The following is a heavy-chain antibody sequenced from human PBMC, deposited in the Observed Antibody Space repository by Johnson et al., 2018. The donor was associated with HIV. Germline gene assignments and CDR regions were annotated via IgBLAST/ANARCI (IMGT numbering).Heavy chain of an antibody. CDR3: AKGWEGVTSGDAFDI. CDR2: ISGNGGTT. V-gene: IGHV3-23*04. J-gene: IGHJ3*02. CDR1: GFTFSSYA. Sequence: VQLVESGGGLVQPGGSLRLSCAASGFTFSSYAMTWVRQAPGQGLEWVSSISGNGGTTYYADSVKGRFTISRDNSKNTLYLQMNSLRAEDTAVYYCAKGWEGVTSGDAFDIWGQETMVTVSS. D-gene: IGHD2-21*02.